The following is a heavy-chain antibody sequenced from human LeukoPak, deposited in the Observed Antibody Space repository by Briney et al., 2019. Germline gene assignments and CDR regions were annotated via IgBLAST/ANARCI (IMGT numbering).Heavy chain of an antibody. CDR2: TPSGGDNT. CDR3: AREGEGGDFDY. CDR1: GFTMRTYG. J-gene: IGHJ4*02. D-gene: IGHD3-16*01. Sequence: AGGSLRLSCAASGFTMRTYGMSWVRQAPGRGLEWVSGTPSGGDNTYYADSVKGRFTISSDKSKSTLYVQMNSLRLEDTAIYYCAREGEGGDFDYWGQGTLVTVSS. V-gene: IGHV3-23*01.